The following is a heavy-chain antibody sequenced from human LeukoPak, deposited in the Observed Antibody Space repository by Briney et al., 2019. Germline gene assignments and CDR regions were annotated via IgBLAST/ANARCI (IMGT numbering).Heavy chain of an antibody. J-gene: IGHJ6*02. CDR3: ASHSSSYYYYGMDV. Sequence: GGSLRLSCAASGFTFSSYWMSWVRQAPGKGLEWVANIKQDGSEKYYVDSVKGRFTISRDTAKNSLYLQLNSLRAEDTAVYYCASHSSSYYYYGMDVWGQGTTVTVSS. D-gene: IGHD6-6*01. V-gene: IGHV3-7*03. CDR2: IKQDGSEK. CDR1: GFTFSSYW.